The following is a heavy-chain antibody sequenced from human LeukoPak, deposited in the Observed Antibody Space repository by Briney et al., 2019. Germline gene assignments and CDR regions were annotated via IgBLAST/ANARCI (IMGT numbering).Heavy chain of an antibody. CDR1: GGSLSSGSYY. J-gene: IGHJ4*02. CDR2: IYTSGST. D-gene: IGHD3-22*01. V-gene: IGHV4-61*02. Sequence: SETLSLTCTVSGGSLSSGSYYWSWLRPPAGKGLEWIGRIYTSGSTNYNPSLKSRVTISVDTSKNQFSPKLSSVTAADTAVYYCARSGHYYDSSGYYSYYFDYWGQGTLVTVSS. CDR3: ARSGHYYDSSGYYSYYFDY.